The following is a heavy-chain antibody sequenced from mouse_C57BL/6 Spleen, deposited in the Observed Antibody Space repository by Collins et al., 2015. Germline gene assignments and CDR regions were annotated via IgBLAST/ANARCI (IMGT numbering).Heavy chain of an antibody. J-gene: IGHJ2*01. CDR1: GFTFNTYA. V-gene: IGHV10-3*01. Sequence: EVQLVESGGGLVRPKGSLKLSCAASGFTFNTYAMHWVRQAPGKGLEWVARIRSQSSNYATYYADSVKDRFTISRDDSQSMLFLQMNNLKTEDTAMYYCVREDGYYPYYFDYWGQGTTLTVSS. CDR2: IRSQSSNYAT. D-gene: IGHD2-3*01. CDR3: VREDGYYPYYFDY.